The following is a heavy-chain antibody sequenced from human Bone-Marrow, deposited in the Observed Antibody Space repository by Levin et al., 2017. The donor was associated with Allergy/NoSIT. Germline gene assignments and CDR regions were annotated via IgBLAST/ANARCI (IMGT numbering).Heavy chain of an antibody. V-gene: IGHV1-2*02. J-gene: IGHJ4*02. CDR3: AGEWGSGGDLDK. CDR1: GYSFIGYY. D-gene: IGHD2-21*02. Sequence: ASVKVSCKASGYSFIGYYLNWVRQAPGQGLEWMGWITPNDGATHYAQKFEDRLTMTWDTSMKTVYMELKSLTSDDTAVYYCAGEWGSGGDLDKWGQGSLVIVSS. CDR2: ITPNDGAT.